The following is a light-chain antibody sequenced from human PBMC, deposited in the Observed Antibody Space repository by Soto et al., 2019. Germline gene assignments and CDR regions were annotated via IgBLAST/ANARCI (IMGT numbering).Light chain of an antibody. CDR2: GAS. J-gene: IGKJ1*01. Sequence: EIVLTQSPGTLSLSPGERATLSCRASQSVSSSYLAWYQQKPGQAPRPLIYGASSRAIGIPDGFSGSGSGTDFTRTISRLEPEDFALYYCQQYGSSPWTFGQGTKWEIK. CDR3: QQYGSSPWT. V-gene: IGKV3-20*01. CDR1: QSVSSSY.